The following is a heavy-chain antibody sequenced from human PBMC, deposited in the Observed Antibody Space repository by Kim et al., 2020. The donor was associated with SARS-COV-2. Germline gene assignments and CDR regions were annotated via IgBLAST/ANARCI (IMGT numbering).Heavy chain of an antibody. J-gene: IGHJ3*02. CDR3: ARGRGYYDSSGYSLDAFDI. Sequence: SETLSLTCTVSGGSISSGGYYWSWIRQHPGKGLEWIGYIYYSGSTYYNPSLKSRVTISVDTSKNQFSLKLSSVTAADTAVYYCARGRGYYDSSGYSLDAFDIWGQGTMVTVSS. V-gene: IGHV4-31*03. CDR2: IYYSGST. CDR1: GGSISSGGYY. D-gene: IGHD3-22*01.